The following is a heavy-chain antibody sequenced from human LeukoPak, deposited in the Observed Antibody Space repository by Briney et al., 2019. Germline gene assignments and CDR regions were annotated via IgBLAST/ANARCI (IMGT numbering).Heavy chain of an antibody. CDR1: GFTFSSYA. J-gene: IGHJ3*02. D-gene: IGHD3-9*01. V-gene: IGHV3-23*01. Sequence: GGSLRLSCAASGFTFSSYAMSWVRQAPGRGLEWVSAISGSGGSTYCADSVKGRFTISRDNSKNTLYLQMNSLRAEDTAVYYCAKPYYDILTGAFDIWGQGTMVTVSS. CDR3: AKPYYDILTGAFDI. CDR2: ISGSGGST.